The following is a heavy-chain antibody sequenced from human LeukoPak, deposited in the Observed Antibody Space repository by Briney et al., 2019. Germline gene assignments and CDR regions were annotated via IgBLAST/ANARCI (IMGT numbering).Heavy chain of an antibody. CDR1: GFTFSSYG. CDR3: ATGELRINYYFDY. V-gene: IGHV3-33*01. J-gene: IGHJ4*02. CDR2: IWYDGSNK. Sequence: PGGSLRLSCAASGFTFSSYGMHWVRQAPGKGLEWVAVIWYDGSNKYYADSVKGRFTISRDNSKNTLYLQMNSLRAEDTAVYYCATGELRINYYFDYWGQGTLVTVSS. D-gene: IGHD1-7*01.